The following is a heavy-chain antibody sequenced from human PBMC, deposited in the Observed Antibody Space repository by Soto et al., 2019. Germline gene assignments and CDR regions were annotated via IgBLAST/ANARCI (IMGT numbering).Heavy chain of an antibody. V-gene: IGHV3-15*01. CDR1: GFTFSDAW. J-gene: IGHJ6*02. D-gene: IGHD1-26*01. CDR2: IKSITDGGAT. CDR3: ITDVSPTSQVFDYFGVDV. Sequence: PGGSLRLSCAASGFTFSDAWMTWVRQAPGKGLEWVGRIKSITDGGATDYAAPVKGRFTISRDDSKNMLYLQMNSLKIEDTAVYYCITDVSPTSQVFDYFGVDVWRQRTTVTVSS.